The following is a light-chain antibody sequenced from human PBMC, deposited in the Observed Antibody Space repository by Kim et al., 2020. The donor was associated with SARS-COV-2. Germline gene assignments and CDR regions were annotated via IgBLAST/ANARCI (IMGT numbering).Light chain of an antibody. CDR3: QQRSNWPPLT. CDR1: QSVSSN. CDR2: DAS. J-gene: IGKJ4*01. V-gene: IGKV3-11*01. Sequence: EIVLTQSPATLSLSPGERATLSCRASQSVSSNLAWYHQKPSQAPRLLFYDASNRTTGIPARFSGSGSGTDFTLTISSLEPEHFAVYYCQQRSNWPPLTFGAGTKVDIK.